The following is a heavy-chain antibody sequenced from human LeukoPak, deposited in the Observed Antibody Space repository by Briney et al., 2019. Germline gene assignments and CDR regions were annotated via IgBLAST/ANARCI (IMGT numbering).Heavy chain of an antibody. D-gene: IGHD2/OR15-2a*01. J-gene: IGHJ3*02. CDR2: IYSGGST. CDR3: GREILPSYAFDI. V-gene: IGHV3-66*01. Sequence: GGSLRLSCAASGFTVSSNFMSWVRQAPGKGLERVSAIYSGGSTYYADSVKGRFTISRDISKNTLFFEMNSLRAEDTAVYYCGREILPSYAFDIWGQGTMVTVSS. CDR1: GFTVSSNF.